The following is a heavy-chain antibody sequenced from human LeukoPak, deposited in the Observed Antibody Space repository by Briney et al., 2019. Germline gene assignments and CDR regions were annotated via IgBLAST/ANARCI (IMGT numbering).Heavy chain of an antibody. CDR2: ISVDNGKT. CDR1: GYTFFYYG. V-gene: IGHV1-18*01. Sequence: ASVKVFCKASGYTFFYYGVTWVRQVPGQGLEWMGWISVDNGKTNYAQKLQGRVTLTTDISTSTAYMELRSLRSDDTAVYYCARVDCSGDSCYSAGYWGQGTLVTVSS. J-gene: IGHJ4*02. D-gene: IGHD2-15*01. CDR3: ARVDCSGDSCYSAGY.